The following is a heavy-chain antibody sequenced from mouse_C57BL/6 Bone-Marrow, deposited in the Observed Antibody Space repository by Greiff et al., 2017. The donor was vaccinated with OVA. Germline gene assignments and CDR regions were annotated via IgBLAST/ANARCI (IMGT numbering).Heavy chain of an antibody. V-gene: IGHV1-81*01. CDR2: IYPRSGNT. J-gene: IGHJ4*01. CDR1: GYTFTSYG. Sequence: QVQLQQSGAELARPGASVKLSCKASGYTFTSYGISWVKQRTGQGLEWIGEIYPRSGNTYYNEKFKGKATLTADKSSSTAYMELRSLTSEDSAVYFCAMWDYWGQGTSVTVSS. CDR3: AMWDY.